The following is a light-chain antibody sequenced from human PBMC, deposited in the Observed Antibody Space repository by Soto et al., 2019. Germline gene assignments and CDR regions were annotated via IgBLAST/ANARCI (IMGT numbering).Light chain of an antibody. Sequence: QSVLTQPASVSGSPGQSITISCSGTTSDVGGYNLVSWYQQHTAKAPKLLIYEGTQRPSGVSSRFSGSKSGNTASLTISGLQAEDEADYYCSSFTSGSTLFGDGKKVNVL. CDR3: SSFTSGSTL. CDR2: EGT. CDR1: TSDVGGYNL. J-gene: IGLJ1*01. V-gene: IGLV2-14*02.